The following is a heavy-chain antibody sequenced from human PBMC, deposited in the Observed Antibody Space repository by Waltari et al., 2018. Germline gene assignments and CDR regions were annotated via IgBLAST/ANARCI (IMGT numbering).Heavy chain of an antibody. Sequence: QVQLVQSGAEVKKPGSSVKVSCKASGGTFSSYAISWVRQAPGQGREWMGGIIPIFGTASYAQKFQGRVTITADESTSTAYMELSSLRSEDTAVYYCARDRTLGCSGGSCYLAFDIWGQGTMVTVSS. V-gene: IGHV1-69*01. CDR1: GGTFSSYA. CDR2: IIPIFGTA. J-gene: IGHJ3*02. D-gene: IGHD2-15*01. CDR3: ARDRTLGCSGGSCYLAFDI.